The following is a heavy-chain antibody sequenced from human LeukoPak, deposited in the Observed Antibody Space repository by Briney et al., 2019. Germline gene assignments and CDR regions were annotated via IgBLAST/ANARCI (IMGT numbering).Heavy chain of an antibody. CDR2: MNPNSGNT. Sequence: ASVKVSCKASGYTFTSYDINWVRQATGQGLEWTGWMNPNSGNTGYAQKFQGRVTMTRNTSISTAYMELSSLRSEDTAVYYCARGFPDDSSGYYHPFDYWGQGTLVTVSS. CDR1: GYTFTSYD. D-gene: IGHD3-22*01. V-gene: IGHV1-8*01. J-gene: IGHJ4*02. CDR3: ARGFPDDSSGYYHPFDY.